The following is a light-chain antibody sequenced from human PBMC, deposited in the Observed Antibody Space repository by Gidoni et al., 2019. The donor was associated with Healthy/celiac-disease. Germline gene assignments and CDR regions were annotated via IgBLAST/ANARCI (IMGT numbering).Light chain of an antibody. CDR3: QSYDSSLSPNWV. CDR2: GNS. CDR1: SSNIGAGYA. V-gene: IGLV1-40*01. Sequence: QSVLTQPPSVSGAPGQRVTISCTGSSSNIGAGYAVHWYQQLPGTAPKLLIYGNSNRPSGVPDRFSGSKSGTSASLAITGLQAEDEADYYCQSYDSSLSPNWVFGGGTKLTVL. J-gene: IGLJ3*02.